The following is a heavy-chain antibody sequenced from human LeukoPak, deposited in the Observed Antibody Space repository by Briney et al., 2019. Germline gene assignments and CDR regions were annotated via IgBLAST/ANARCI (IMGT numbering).Heavy chain of an antibody. J-gene: IGHJ4*02. CDR2: ISSSSCTI. CDR3: AGGYSSGCFED. V-gene: IGHV3-48*04. D-gene: IGHD6-19*01. CDR1: GFTFSSYS. Sequence: GGSMRLSRAASGFTFSSYSMNWVRQAPGKGLEWVSYISSSSCTIYYADSVKGRFPISSHNAKNYMYLQMNSLRAEDTAVYYCAGGYSSGCFEDWGQGTLVTVSS.